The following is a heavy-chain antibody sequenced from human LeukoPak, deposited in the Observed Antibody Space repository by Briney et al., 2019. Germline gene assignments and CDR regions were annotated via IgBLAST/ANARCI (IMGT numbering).Heavy chain of an antibody. CDR1: GYSFTSYW. D-gene: IGHD2/OR15-2a*01. V-gene: IGHV5-51*01. CDR2: IQPDDSDT. Sequence: GESLKISCKGSGYSFTSYWIAWVRQKPGKGPEWMGIIQPDDSDTRYSPTFQGQVTISVDKSINTVYLQWSSLKASDTGMYYCARRDVGSTLNFDYWGQGTLITVSS. J-gene: IGHJ4*02. CDR3: ARRDVGSTLNFDY.